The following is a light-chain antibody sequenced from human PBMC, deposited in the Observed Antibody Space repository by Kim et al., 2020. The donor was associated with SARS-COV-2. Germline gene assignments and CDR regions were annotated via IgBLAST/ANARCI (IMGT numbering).Light chain of an antibody. Sequence: QRKKARITGSGEKWGDKDDCGYKQKPGQSTVRVIYQDSKRPSGTPERFAGANSGNTATLTISGTQATDEADNYCQAWDSSTGVFGGGTKRTVL. CDR3: QAWDSSTGV. CDR1: KWGDKD. J-gene: IGLJ2*01. CDR2: QDS. V-gene: IGLV3-1*01.